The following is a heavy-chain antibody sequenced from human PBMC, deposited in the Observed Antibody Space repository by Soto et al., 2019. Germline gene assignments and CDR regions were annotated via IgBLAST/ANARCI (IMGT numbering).Heavy chain of an antibody. CDR3: VSQRTTVPTQAYFDY. CDR2: VYNRGRT. D-gene: IGHD4-17*01. V-gene: IGHV4-39*01. Sequence: SETLSLTCTVSTGSVTNRSYYWGWIRQSPGKGLERIGIVYNRGRTYSKSSVKSRVTIAVDTSKNRFSLSLNSVTASDTAVYFCVSQRTTVPTQAYFDYWGPGALVTVSS. CDR1: TGSVTNRSYY. J-gene: IGHJ4*02.